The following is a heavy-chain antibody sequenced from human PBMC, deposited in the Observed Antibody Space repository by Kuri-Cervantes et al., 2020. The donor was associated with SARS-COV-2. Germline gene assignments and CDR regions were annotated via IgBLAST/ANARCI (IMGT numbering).Heavy chain of an antibody. J-gene: IGHJ4*02. D-gene: IGHD3-22*01. V-gene: IGHV3-15*07. Sequence: GESLKISCATSGFTFANSWMNWVRQAPGKGLEWVGRIKSNADGGTVDYAVAVEGRFTISRDDSKNTLFLQMNGLRVEDTAKYYCNTDKPTVVYRDYWGPGVPVTVSS. CDR3: NTDKPTVVYRDY. CDR1: GFTFANSW. CDR2: IKSNADGGTV.